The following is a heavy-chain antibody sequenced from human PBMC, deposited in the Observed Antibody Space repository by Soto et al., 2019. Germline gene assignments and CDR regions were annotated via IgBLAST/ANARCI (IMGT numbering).Heavy chain of an antibody. V-gene: IGHV4-34*01. CDR2: INHSGST. D-gene: IGHD3-10*01. J-gene: IGHJ4*02. CDR3: ARARPTRITMVRGVINKPYYFDY. Sequence: SETLSLTCAVYGGSFSGYYWSWIRQPPGKGLEWIGEINHSGSTNYNPSLKSRVTISVDTSKNQFSLKLSSVTAADTAVYYCARARPTRITMVRGVINKPYYFDYWGQGTLVTVSS. CDR1: GGSFSGYY.